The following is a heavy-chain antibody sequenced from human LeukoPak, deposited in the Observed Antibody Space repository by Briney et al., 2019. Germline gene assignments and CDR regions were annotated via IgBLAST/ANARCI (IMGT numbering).Heavy chain of an antibody. CDR2: IDHSGST. Sequence: PGGSLRLSCAASGFTFSSCAMSWVRQAPGKGLEWIGEIDHSGSTNYNPSLKSRVTISVDTPKNQFSLKLTSVTAADTAVYYCARGPPYIVVVTAIGFFDHWGQGTLVTVSS. V-gene: IGHV4-34*01. CDR1: GFTFSSCA. J-gene: IGHJ4*02. CDR3: ARGPPYIVVVTAIGFFDH. D-gene: IGHD2-21*02.